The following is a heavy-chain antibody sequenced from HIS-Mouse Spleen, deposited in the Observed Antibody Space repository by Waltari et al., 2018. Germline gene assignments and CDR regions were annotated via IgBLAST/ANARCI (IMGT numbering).Heavy chain of an antibody. Sequence: VQLLESGGGLVQPGGSLRLSCAASGFTFSSYGMHWVRQAPGKGLEWVAVISYDGSNKYYADSVKGRFTISRDNSKNTLYLQMNSLRAEDTAVYYCAKDRGSPLYFDYWGQGTLVTVSS. CDR2: ISYDGSNK. V-gene: IGHV3-30*18. D-gene: IGHD1-26*01. CDR3: AKDRGSPLYFDY. CDR1: GFTFSSYG. J-gene: IGHJ4*02.